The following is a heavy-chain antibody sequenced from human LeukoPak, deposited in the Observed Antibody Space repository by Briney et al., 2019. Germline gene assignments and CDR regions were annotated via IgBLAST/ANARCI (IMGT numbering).Heavy chain of an antibody. J-gene: IGHJ4*02. V-gene: IGHV4-34*01. D-gene: IGHD3-16*02. CDR3: ARGLGYDYVWGSYRIERDFGY. CDR2: INHSGST. Sequence: TPSETLSLTCAVYGGSFSGYYWSWIRQPPGKGLEWIGEINHSGSTNYNPSLKSRVTISVDTSKNQFSLKLSSVTAADTAVYYCARGLGYDYVWGSYRIERDFGYWGQGTLVTVSS. CDR1: GGSFSGYY.